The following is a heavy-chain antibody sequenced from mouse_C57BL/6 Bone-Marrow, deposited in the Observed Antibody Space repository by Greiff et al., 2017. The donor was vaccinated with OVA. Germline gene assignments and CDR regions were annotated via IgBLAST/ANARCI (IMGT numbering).Heavy chain of an antibody. J-gene: IGHJ1*03. CDR2: IYPGDGDT. D-gene: IGHD1-1*01. CDR1: GYAFSSSW. CDR3: ARRATVVATDWYFDV. Sequence: VQLQQSGPELVKPGASVKICCKASGYAFSSSWMNWVKQRPGKGLEWIGRIYPGDGDTNYNGKFKGKATLTADKSSSTAYMQLSSLTSEDSAVYFCARRATVVATDWYFDVWGTGTTVTVSS. V-gene: IGHV1-82*01.